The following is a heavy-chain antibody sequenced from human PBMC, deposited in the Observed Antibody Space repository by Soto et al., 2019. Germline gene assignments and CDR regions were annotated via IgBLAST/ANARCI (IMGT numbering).Heavy chain of an antibody. CDR3: ARDHRTRYGDSALSDYYYGMDV. Sequence: TLSLTCTVSGGSISSGGYYWSWIRQHPGKGLEWIGYIYYSGSTYYNPSLKSRVTISVDTSKNQFSLKLSSVTAADTAVYYCARDHRTRYGDSALSDYYYGMDVWGQGTTVTVSS. V-gene: IGHV4-31*03. CDR2: IYYSGST. CDR1: GGSISSGGYY. D-gene: IGHD4-17*01. J-gene: IGHJ6*02.